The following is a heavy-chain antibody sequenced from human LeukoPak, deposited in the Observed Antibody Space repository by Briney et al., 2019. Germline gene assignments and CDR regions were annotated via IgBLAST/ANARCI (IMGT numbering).Heavy chain of an antibody. CDR3: ARDRGDQVVPAALDY. D-gene: IGHD2-2*01. J-gene: IGHJ4*02. Sequence: PGRSLRLSCAACGFIFSDYYMRWVRQARGKSLEWVSYISSSGSTIYYAHSVKGRFTTSRDNAKNSLYLQMNSLRAADTPVYYCARDRGDQVVPAALDYWGQGTLVTVSS. CDR2: ISSSGSTI. CDR1: GFIFSDYY. V-gene: IGHV3-11*01.